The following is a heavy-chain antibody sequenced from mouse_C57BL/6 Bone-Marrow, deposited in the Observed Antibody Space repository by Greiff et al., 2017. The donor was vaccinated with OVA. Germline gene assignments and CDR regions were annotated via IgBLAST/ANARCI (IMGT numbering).Heavy chain of an antibody. Sequence: EVKLVESGGGLVQPGGSMKLSCVASGFTFSNYWMNWVRQSPEKGLEWVAQIRLKSDNYATHYAESVKGRFTISRDDSKSSVYLQMNNLRAEDTGIYYCTCPYYYGSSYDAMDYWGQGTSVTVSS. V-gene: IGHV6-3*01. CDR1: GFTFSNYW. CDR2: IRLKSDNYAT. D-gene: IGHD1-1*01. CDR3: TCPYYYGSSYDAMDY. J-gene: IGHJ4*01.